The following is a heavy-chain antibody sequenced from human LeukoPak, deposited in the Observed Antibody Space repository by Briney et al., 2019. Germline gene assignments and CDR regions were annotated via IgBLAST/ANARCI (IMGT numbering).Heavy chain of an antibody. D-gene: IGHD5-18*01. CDR2: INPNSGGT. J-gene: IGHJ4*02. Sequence: ASVKVSCKASGYTFTGYYMHWVRQAPGQGLEWMGWINPNSGGTNYAQMFQGRVTITRDTSISTAYMELSRLRSDDTAVYYCARSAGDGYSYNIDYWGQGTLVTVSS. CDR1: GYTFTGYY. V-gene: IGHV1-2*02. CDR3: ARSAGDGYSYNIDY.